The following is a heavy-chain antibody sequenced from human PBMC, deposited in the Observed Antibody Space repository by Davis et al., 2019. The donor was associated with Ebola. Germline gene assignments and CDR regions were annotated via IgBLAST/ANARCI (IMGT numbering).Heavy chain of an antibody. CDR3: ARQGYYGSGSYYRDYYYGMDV. CDR2: IYPGDSDT. J-gene: IGHJ6*02. V-gene: IGHV5-51*01. D-gene: IGHD3-10*01. CDR1: GYSFTSYW. Sequence: GESLKISCKGSGYSFTSYWIGWVRQMPGKGLEWMGIIYPGDSDTRYSPSFQGPVTISADKSISTAYLQWSSLKASDTAMYYCARQGYYGSGSYYRDYYYGMDVWGQGTTVTVSS.